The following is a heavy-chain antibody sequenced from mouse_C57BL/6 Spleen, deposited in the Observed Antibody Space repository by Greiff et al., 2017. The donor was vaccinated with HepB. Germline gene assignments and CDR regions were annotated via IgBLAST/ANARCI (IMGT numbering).Heavy chain of an antibody. V-gene: IGHV5-17*01. J-gene: IGHJ1*03. CDR3: ARMRLLIGYFDV. CDR1: GFTFSDYG. CDR2: ISSGSSTI. D-gene: IGHD2-13*01. Sequence: DVKLVESGGGLVKPGGSLKLSCAASGFTFSDYGMHWVRQAPEKGLEWVAYISSGSSTIYYADTVKGRFTISRDNAKNTLFLQMTSLRSEDTAMYYCARMRLLIGYFDVWGTGTTVTVSS.